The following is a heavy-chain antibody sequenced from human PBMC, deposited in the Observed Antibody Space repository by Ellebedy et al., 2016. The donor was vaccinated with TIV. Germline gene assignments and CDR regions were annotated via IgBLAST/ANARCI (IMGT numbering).Heavy chain of an antibody. V-gene: IGHV4-4*07. Sequence: GSLRLXCTVSGGSISSYYWSWIRQPAGKGLEWIGRIYTSGSTNYNPSLKSRVTMSVDTSKNQFSLKLSSVTAADTAVYYCARGYRGDIVVVPAARSPYYYYYYMDVWGKGTTVTVSS. CDR2: IYTSGST. CDR1: GGSISSYY. CDR3: ARGYRGDIVVVPAARSPYYYYYYMDV. D-gene: IGHD2-2*01. J-gene: IGHJ6*03.